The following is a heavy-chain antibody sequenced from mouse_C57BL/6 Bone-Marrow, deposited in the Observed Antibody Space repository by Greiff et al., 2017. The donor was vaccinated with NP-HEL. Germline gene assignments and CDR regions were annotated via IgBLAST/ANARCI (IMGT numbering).Heavy chain of an antibody. D-gene: IGHD1-1*01. CDR1: GYTFTDYY. CDR2: INPNNGGT. J-gene: IGHJ2*01. Sequence: EVQLQQSGPELVKPGASVKISCKASGYTFTDYYMNWVKQSHGKSLEWIGDINPNNGGTSYNQKFKGKATLTVDKSSSTAYMELRSLTSEDSAVYYCARYYGSLFDYWGQGTTLTVSS. CDR3: ARYYGSLFDY. V-gene: IGHV1-26*01.